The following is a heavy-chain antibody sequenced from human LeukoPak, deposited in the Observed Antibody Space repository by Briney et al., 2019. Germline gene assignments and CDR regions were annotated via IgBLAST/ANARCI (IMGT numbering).Heavy chain of an antibody. CDR1: GYTFTSYD. J-gene: IGHJ6*03. CDR2: MNPNSGNT. CDR3: ARRYCSSTSCYYYYMDV. D-gene: IGHD2-2*01. V-gene: IGHV1-8*03. Sequence: ASVKVSCKASGYTFTSYDINWVRQATGQGLEWMRWMNPNSGNTGYAQKFQGRVTITRNTSISTAYMELSSLRSEDTAVYYCARRYCSSTSCYYYYMDVWGKGTTVTVSS.